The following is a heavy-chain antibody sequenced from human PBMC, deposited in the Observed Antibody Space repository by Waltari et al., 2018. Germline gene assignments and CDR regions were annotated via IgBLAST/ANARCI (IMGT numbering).Heavy chain of an antibody. CDR2: MSSSGSK. CDR1: VFSFSHSI. J-gene: IGHJ6*03. CDR3: ARVASGGYSLYYYYYMDV. D-gene: IGHD2-21*02. V-gene: IGHV3-48*01. Sequence: EVQLVESGGGLVQPGESLRLSCADSVFSFSHSIMKWVRQAPGKWLEWVAYMSSSGSKCYADSVKGRFTISRDNAKNSLYLQLNSLRAEDTAVYYCARVASGGYSLYYYYYMDVWGKGTTVTVSS.